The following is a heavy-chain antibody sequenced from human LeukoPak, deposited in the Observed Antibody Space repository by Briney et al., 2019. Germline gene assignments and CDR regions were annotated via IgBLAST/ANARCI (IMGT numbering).Heavy chain of an antibody. CDR1: GFTFSSYG. D-gene: IGHD6-13*01. CDR3: AKDRGIAAAGRRDYGMDV. V-gene: IGHV3-30*18. J-gene: IGHJ6*02. CDR2: ISYDGNNK. Sequence: GGSLRLSCAASGFTFSSYGMHWVRQAPGKGLEWVAVISYDGNNKYYADSVKGRFTISRDNSKNALYLQMNSLRAEDTAVYYCAKDRGIAAAGRRDYGMDVWGQGTTVTVSS.